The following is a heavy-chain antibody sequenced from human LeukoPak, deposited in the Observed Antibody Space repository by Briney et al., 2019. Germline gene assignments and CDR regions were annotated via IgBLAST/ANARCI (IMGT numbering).Heavy chain of an antibody. D-gene: IGHD3-22*01. CDR3: ARAPSEVGGYYPEYFRH. CDR2: IKSDGST. Sequence: GGSLRLSCAASGFTFSSYWMHWVRQAPGKGLVWVSRIKSDGSTNYADSVKGRFTISRDNAKNTLSLQMNSLRAEDTGVYYCARAPSEVGGYYPEYFRHWGQGTLVTVSS. V-gene: IGHV3-74*01. J-gene: IGHJ1*01. CDR1: GFTFSSYW.